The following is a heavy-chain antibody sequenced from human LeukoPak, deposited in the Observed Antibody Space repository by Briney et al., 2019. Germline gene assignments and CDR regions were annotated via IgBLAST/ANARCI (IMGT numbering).Heavy chain of an antibody. CDR2: TYYRSKWYN. D-gene: IGHD6-13*01. CDR1: GDRVSSNSAA. J-gene: IGHJ5*02. V-gene: IGHV6-1*01. CDR3: ARVVAAAAINWFDP. Sequence: SQTLSLTCAISGDRVSSNSAAWNWIRQSPSRGLEWLGRTYYRSKWYNDYAVSVKSRITINPDTSKNQFSLQLNSVTPEDTAVYYCARVVAAAAINWFDPWGQGALVTVSS.